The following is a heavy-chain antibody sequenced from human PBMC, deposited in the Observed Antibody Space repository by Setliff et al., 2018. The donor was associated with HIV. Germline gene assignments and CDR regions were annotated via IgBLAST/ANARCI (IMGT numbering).Heavy chain of an antibody. CDR1: GDSISSGNYY. V-gene: IGHV4-61*02. CDR3: ATLDHSGGNFLAY. J-gene: IGHJ4*01. D-gene: IGHD2-21*02. CDR2: IYSTGST. Sequence: SGDSISSGNYYWSWIRQTEGKGLEWIGRIYSTGSTNYNPSLKSRVTISSDTSKNLFSLKQTTVTAADTAVYYCATLDHSGGNFLAYWVHGSLVTVSS.